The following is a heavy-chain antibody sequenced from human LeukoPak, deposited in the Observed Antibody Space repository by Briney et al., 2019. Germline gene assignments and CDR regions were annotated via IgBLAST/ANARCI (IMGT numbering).Heavy chain of an antibody. V-gene: IGHV1-69*06. J-gene: IGHJ4*02. CDR3: ARALYVWGSYAVDY. CDR1: GGTFISYA. D-gene: IGHD3-16*01. Sequence: SVKVSCKASGGTFISYAISWVRQAPGQGLEWMGGIIPIFGTANYAQKFQGRVTITADKSTSTAYMELSSLRSEDTAVYYCARALYVWGSYAVDYWGQGTLVTVSS. CDR2: IIPIFGTA.